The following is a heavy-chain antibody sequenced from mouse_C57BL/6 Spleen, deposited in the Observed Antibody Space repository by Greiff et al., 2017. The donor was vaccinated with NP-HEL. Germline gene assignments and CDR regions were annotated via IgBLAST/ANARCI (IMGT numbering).Heavy chain of an antibody. Sequence: QVQLQQSGAELARPGASVKLSCKASGYTFTSYGISWVKQRTGQGLEWIGEIYPRSGNTYYNEKFKGKATLTADKSSSTAYMELRSLTSEDSAVEFCARWGDYLYYFDYWGQGTTLTVSS. J-gene: IGHJ2*01. D-gene: IGHD5-5*01. V-gene: IGHV1-81*01. CDR1: GYTFTSYG. CDR2: IYPRSGNT. CDR3: ARWGDYLYYFDY.